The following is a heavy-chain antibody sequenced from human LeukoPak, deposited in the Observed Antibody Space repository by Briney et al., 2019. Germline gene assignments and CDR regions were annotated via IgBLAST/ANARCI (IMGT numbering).Heavy chain of an antibody. CDR3: AKIFKERYFDWLNDAFDI. Sequence: TGGSLRFSCAVSGFTFSANGMSWVGQAPGKGLEWVSAISGSGGSTYYADSVKGWFTISRDNSKNTLYLQMNSLRAEDTAVYYCAKIFKERYFDWLNDAFDIWGQGTMVTVSS. V-gene: IGHV3-23*01. CDR1: GFTFSANG. CDR2: ISGSGGST. J-gene: IGHJ3*02. D-gene: IGHD3-9*01.